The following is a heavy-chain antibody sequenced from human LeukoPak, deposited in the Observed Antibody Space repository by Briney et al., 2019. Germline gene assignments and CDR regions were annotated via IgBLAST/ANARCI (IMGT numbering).Heavy chain of an antibody. CDR2: IKQDGSEK. Sequence: SGGSLRLSCAASGFTFSSYWMSWVRQAPGKGLEWVANIKQDGSEKYYVDPVKGRFTISRDNAKNSLYLQMNSLRAEDTAVYYCARGGHDYGDPFFDYWGQGTLVTVSS. D-gene: IGHD4-17*01. J-gene: IGHJ4*02. CDR1: GFTFSSYW. V-gene: IGHV3-7*01. CDR3: ARGGHDYGDPFFDY.